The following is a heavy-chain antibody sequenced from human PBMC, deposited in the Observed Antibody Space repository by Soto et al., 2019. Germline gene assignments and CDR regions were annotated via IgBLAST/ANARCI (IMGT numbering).Heavy chain of an antibody. Sequence: SETLSLTCTVSGGSISSSSYYWGWIRQPPGKGLEWIGSIYYSGSTYYNPSLKSRVTISVDTSKNQFSLKLSSVTAADTAVYYCARTWVNWNYGGGTYFDYWGQGTLVTVSS. D-gene: IGHD1-7*01. V-gene: IGHV4-39*01. CDR1: GGSISSSSYY. CDR3: ARTWVNWNYGGGTYFDY. CDR2: IYYSGST. J-gene: IGHJ4*02.